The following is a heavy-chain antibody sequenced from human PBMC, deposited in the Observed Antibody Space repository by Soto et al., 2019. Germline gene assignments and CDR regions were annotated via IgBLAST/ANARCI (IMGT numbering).Heavy chain of an antibody. CDR1: GGSISSGGYS. J-gene: IGHJ5*02. CDR2: IYHSGST. CDR3: ASYSDFWSGNWFDP. D-gene: IGHD3-3*01. V-gene: IGHV4-30-2*01. Sequence: KTSETLSLTCAVSGGSISSGGYSWSWIRQPPGKGLEWIGYIYHSGSTYYNPSLKSRVTISVDRSKNQFSLKLSSVTAADTAVYYCASYSDFWSGNWFDPWGQGTLVTVSS.